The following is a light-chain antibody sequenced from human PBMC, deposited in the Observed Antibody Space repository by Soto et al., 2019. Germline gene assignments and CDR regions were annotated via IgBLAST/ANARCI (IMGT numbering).Light chain of an antibody. J-gene: IGKJ5*01. CDR2: GAS. Sequence: EIVLTQSPGTLSLSPGERATLSCRASQSVTSTSLAWYQQKPGQAPRLLMYGASSRATGTPDRISGGGSGTDFTLTISRLEPEDFAVYYCQQYGSSPITFGQGTRLEIK. CDR1: QSVTSTS. CDR3: QQYGSSPIT. V-gene: IGKV3-20*01.